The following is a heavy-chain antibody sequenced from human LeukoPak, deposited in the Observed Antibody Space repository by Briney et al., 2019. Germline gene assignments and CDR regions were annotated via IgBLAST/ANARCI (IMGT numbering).Heavy chain of an antibody. V-gene: IGHV3-74*01. CDR3: ARSDYFDY. CDR2: IKDDGSIT. J-gene: IGHJ4*02. CDR1: GSTFSNYW. Sequence: TGGSLRLSCAASGSTFSNYWMHWVRQAPGKGLVWVSRIKDDGSITSYADSVKGRFTISRDNAKNTLYLQMNSLRAEDTAVYYCARSDYFDYWGQGTLVTVSS.